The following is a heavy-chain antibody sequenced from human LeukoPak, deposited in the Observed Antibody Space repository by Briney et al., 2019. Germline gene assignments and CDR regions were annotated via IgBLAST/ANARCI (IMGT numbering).Heavy chain of an antibody. Sequence: ASVKVSCKASGYTFSSYYIQWVRQAPGQGLEWMGMINPNGGITTYAQKFQGRITMTRDTSTSTVYMELNSLRSEDTAMYYCARVGRVGRYFDWLMIWGQGTQVTVSS. CDR1: GYTFSSYY. V-gene: IGHV1-46*01. D-gene: IGHD3-9*01. J-gene: IGHJ4*02. CDR2: INPNGGIT. CDR3: ARVGRVGRYFDWLMI.